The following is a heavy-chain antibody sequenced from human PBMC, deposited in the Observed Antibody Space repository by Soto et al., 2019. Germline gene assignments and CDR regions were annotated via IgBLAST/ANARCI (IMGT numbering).Heavy chain of an antibody. CDR1: GYPFTTYD. CDR3: VRGQVGGYFDS. D-gene: IGHD2-15*01. CDR2: MNTHTDAT. V-gene: IGHV1-8*01. J-gene: IGHJ5*01. Sequence: QVQLVQSGAEVKEPGASVKVSCKASGYPFTTYDINWVRQAAGQGLEWMGWMNTHTDATGYAQRFQGRVSITRNTSISTAYLELSSLKSGDSAIYYCVRGQVGGYFDSWGQGTLVTVSS.